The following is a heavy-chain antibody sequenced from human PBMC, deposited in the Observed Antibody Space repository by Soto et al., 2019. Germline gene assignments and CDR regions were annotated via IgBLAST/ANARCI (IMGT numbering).Heavy chain of an antibody. CDR2: IKGQIEGRAT. J-gene: IGHJ5*02. V-gene: IGHV3-15*01. CDR1: GLTFSNAW. CDR3: TTWSS. Sequence: EVHLVESGGGLVKPGGSLRLSCVVSGLTFSNAWMSWVRQAPGKGLEWVGRIKGQIEGRATDYAAPVKGRFTISRDDSKTTLYLQMNSLKIEDTDGYYCTTWSSWGQGTLVTVSS.